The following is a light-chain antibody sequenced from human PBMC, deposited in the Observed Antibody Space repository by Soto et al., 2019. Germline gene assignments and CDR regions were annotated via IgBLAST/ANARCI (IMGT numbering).Light chain of an antibody. J-gene: IGKJ2*01. CDR1: QSISNF. Sequence: DIQMTQSPSTLSASTGDRVTITCRASQSISNFLAWYQQKPGKAPKVLIYEASTLESGVPSRFSGSGSGTEFTLTISSLQPDDFATYYCQQYNSYRYTFGQGTKLEIK. V-gene: IGKV1-5*03. CDR2: EAS. CDR3: QQYNSYRYT.